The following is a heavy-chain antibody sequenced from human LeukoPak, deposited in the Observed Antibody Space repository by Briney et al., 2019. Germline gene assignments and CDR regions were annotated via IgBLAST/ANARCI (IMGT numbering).Heavy chain of an antibody. CDR1: GGSISSGGYS. CDR2: IYHSGST. Sequence: PSETLSLTCAVSGGSISSGGYSWSWIRQPPGTGLEWIGYIYHSGSTYYNPSLKSRVTISVDRSKNQSSLKLSSVTAADAAVYYCARDLKFRGYSYGYDYWGQGTLVTVSS. D-gene: IGHD5-18*01. CDR3: ARDLKFRGYSYGYDY. J-gene: IGHJ4*02. V-gene: IGHV4-30-2*01.